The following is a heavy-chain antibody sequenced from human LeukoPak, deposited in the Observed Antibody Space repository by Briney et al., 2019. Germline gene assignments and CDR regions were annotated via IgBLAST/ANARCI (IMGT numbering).Heavy chain of an antibody. V-gene: IGHV3-30*04. Sequence: GRSLRLSCAASGFTFSSYALHWVRQAPGKGLEWVAVISYDGSNKHYADSVKGRFTISRDNAKNSLYLQMNSLRAEDTAVYYCARDSGSYHVQGYFDYWGQGTLVTVSS. CDR2: ISYDGSNK. CDR1: GFTFSSYA. J-gene: IGHJ4*02. CDR3: ARDSGSYHVQGYFDY. D-gene: IGHD1-26*01.